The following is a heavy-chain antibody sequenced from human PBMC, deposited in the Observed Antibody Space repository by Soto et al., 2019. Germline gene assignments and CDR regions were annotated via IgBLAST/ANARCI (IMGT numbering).Heavy chain of an antibody. CDR1: GGSISSGGYF. D-gene: IGHD3-3*01. Sequence: TLSLTCTVSGGSISSGGYFWSWIRQHPGKGLAWIGYIYYSGSTCYNPSLKSRVTISLDTSYNQFSLQLSSVTAAHTAVYYCASLSVIYGIVGRYYFDYWGQGTLVTVSS. V-gene: IGHV4-31*03. CDR2: IYYSGST. CDR3: ASLSVIYGIVGRYYFDY. J-gene: IGHJ4*02.